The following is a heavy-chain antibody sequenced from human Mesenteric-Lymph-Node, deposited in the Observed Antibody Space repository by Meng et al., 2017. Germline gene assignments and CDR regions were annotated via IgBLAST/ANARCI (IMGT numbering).Heavy chain of an antibody. Sequence: GGSLRLSCAASGFTFSGSAIHWVRQASGKGREWVGRIRGKANNYATAYAASVKGRFTISRDDSKNTAYLQMNSLKTEDTAVYYCTSIDTNMVQNDYWGQGTLVTVSS. J-gene: IGHJ4*02. CDR3: TSIDTNMVQNDY. V-gene: IGHV3-73*01. CDR1: GFTFSGSA. D-gene: IGHD5-18*01. CDR2: IRGKANNYAT.